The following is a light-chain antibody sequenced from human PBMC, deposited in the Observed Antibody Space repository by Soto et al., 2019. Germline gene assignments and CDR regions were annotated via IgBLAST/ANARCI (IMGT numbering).Light chain of an antibody. Sequence: DIQMTQSTSTLSASVGDRVTITCRASQRISKCLAWYQQKPVKAPKVLIYKASSLESGVPSRFSGSGSGTDFTLTINSLQTDDFATDYGQQYNSYPWTFGQGTKVEIK. J-gene: IGKJ1*01. CDR3: QQYNSYPWT. CDR2: KAS. V-gene: IGKV1-5*03. CDR1: QRISKC.